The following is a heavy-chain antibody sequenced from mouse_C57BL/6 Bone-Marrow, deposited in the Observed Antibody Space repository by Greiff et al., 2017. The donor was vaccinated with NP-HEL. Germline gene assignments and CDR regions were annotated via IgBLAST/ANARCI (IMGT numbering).Heavy chain of an antibody. CDR2: IYPGSGNT. Sequence: VQLQQSGAELVRPGASVKLSCKASGYTFTDYYINWVKQRPGQGLEWIARIYPGSGNTYYNEKFKGKATLTAEKSSSTAYMQLSSLTSEDSAVYFCARGGDYYGSSYDYWGQGTTLTVSS. CDR1: GYTFTDYY. D-gene: IGHD1-1*01. V-gene: IGHV1-76*01. CDR3: ARGGDYYGSSYDY. J-gene: IGHJ2*01.